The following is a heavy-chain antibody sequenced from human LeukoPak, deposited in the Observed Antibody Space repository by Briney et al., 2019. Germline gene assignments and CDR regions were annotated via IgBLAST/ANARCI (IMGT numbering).Heavy chain of an antibody. J-gene: IGHJ5*02. V-gene: IGHV1-2*06. Sequence: GASVKVSCKASGYTFTSYYIHWVRQAPGQGLEWMGRINPNNRGTNYAQKFQGRVTMTRDTSISTAYMELSRLRSDDTAVYYCASGYCSSDRCYTHPDWFDPWGQGTLVTVSS. CDR2: INPNNRGT. CDR1: GYTFTSYY. D-gene: IGHD2-2*02. CDR3: ASGYCSSDRCYTHPDWFDP.